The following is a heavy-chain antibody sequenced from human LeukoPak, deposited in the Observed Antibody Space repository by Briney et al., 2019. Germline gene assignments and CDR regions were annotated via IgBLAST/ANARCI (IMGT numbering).Heavy chain of an antibody. J-gene: IGHJ4*02. Sequence: ASVKVSCKASGYTFTSYYMHWVRQAPGQRLGWMGIINPSGGSTSYAQKFQGRVTMTRDTSTSTVYMELSSLRSEDTAVYYCARAEVEYSSSWYYFDYWGQGTLVTVSS. D-gene: IGHD6-13*01. V-gene: IGHV1-46*01. CDR3: ARAEVEYSSSWYYFDY. CDR2: INPSGGST. CDR1: GYTFTSYY.